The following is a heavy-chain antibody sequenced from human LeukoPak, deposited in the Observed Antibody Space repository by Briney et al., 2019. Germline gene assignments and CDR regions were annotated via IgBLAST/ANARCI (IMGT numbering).Heavy chain of an antibody. J-gene: IGHJ4*02. Sequence: PSETLSLTCTVSGGSISSGSYYWSWIRQPAGKGLEWIGRIFTSGSTNYNPSLKSRVTVSLDRSKNQFSLKLSSVTAADTAVYYCASQLGYFDDWGQGTLVTVSS. CDR2: IFTSGST. V-gene: IGHV4-61*02. CDR1: GGSISSGSYY. CDR3: ASQLGYFDD. D-gene: IGHD1-1*01.